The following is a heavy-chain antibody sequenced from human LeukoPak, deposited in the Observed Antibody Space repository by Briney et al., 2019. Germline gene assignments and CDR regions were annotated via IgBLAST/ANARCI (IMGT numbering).Heavy chain of an antibody. Sequence: GGSLRLSCAASGFAFSSDAMTWVRQTPGKGLEWVSTIDISGDRTDYADSVKGRFTISRDNSKNTLYLQVNSLRVEDTAIYYCAKDVSNFIGASDAWGQGTMVTVSS. D-gene: IGHD2-8*01. CDR1: GFAFSSDA. V-gene: IGHV3-23*01. CDR2: IDISGDRT. CDR3: AKDVSNFIGASDA. J-gene: IGHJ3*01.